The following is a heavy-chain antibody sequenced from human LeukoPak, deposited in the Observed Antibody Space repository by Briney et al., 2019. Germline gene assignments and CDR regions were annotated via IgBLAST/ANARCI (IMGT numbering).Heavy chain of an antibody. V-gene: IGHV3-30*18. Sequence: GGSLRLSCAASGFTFSTYGMHWVRQAPGKGLEWVAVISYDGINKYYADSVKGRFTISRDNSKNTLYLQVNSLRAEGTAVYYCAKDSYYGLALDYWGQGTLVTVSS. J-gene: IGHJ4*02. D-gene: IGHD3-10*01. CDR1: GFTFSTYG. CDR2: ISYDGINK. CDR3: AKDSYYGLALDY.